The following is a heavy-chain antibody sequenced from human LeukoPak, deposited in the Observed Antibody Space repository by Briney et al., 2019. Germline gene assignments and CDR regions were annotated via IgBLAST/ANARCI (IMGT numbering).Heavy chain of an antibody. CDR2: IYTSGST. Sequence: PSETLSLPCTVSGVPISSYYWRWLRQPAGKELEWIGRIYTSGSTNYNHSLKSRVTISVDTSKNQFSLKLSSVTAADTAVYYCAKVTRDGDYDFDLWGRGTLVTVSS. V-gene: IGHV4-4*07. CDR3: AKVTRDGDYDFDL. J-gene: IGHJ2*01. CDR1: GVPISSYY. D-gene: IGHD4-17*01.